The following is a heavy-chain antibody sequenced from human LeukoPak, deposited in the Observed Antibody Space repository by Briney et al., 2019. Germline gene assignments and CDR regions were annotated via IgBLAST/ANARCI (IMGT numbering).Heavy chain of an antibody. CDR3: ARGVATSNYYYYYMDV. CDR2: IYYSGST. Sequence: SETLSLTCAVYGGSFSGYYWSWIRQHPGKGLEWIGYIYYSGSTYYNPSLKSRVTISVDTSKNQFSLKLSSVTVADTAVYYCARGVATSNYYYYYMDVWGKGTTVTVSS. D-gene: IGHD5-12*01. CDR1: GGSFSGYY. J-gene: IGHJ6*03. V-gene: IGHV4-31*11.